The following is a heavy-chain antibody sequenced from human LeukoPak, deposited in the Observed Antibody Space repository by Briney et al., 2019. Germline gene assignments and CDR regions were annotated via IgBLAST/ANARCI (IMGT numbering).Heavy chain of an antibody. CDR2: ISSSGDNT. CDR1: RFSFSTYA. CDR3: AKRGDHCSGGGCHLDY. V-gene: IGHV3-23*01. Sequence: GGSLRLSCAASRFSFSTYAMNWVRQAPGRGLEWVSTISSSGDNTFHADSVRGRFTISRDNSKSTLYLQMNSLRAEDTAVYFCAKRGDHCSGGGCHLDYWGQGTLVTVSS. J-gene: IGHJ4*02. D-gene: IGHD2-15*01.